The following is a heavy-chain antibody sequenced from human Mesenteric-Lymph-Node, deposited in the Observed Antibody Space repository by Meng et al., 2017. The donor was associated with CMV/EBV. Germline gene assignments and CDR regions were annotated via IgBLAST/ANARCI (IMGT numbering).Heavy chain of an antibody. CDR2: IHWSGGST. Sequence: MNWVRQVPGGGLEWVSGIHWSGGSTVYADSVRGRFTISRDNAKNSLYLQMNSLRGDDTALYYCVRGNKGTSNYYDTTGYYYVASLDVWGQGTLVTVSS. D-gene: IGHD3-9*01. V-gene: IGHV3-20*03. J-gene: IGHJ6*02. CDR3: VRGNKGTSNYYDTTGYYYVASLDV.